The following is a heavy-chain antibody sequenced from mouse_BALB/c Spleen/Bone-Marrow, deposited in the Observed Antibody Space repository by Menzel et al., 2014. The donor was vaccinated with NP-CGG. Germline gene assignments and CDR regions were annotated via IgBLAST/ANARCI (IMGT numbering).Heavy chain of an antibody. D-gene: IGHD2-1*01. J-gene: IGHJ2*01. Sequence: LVESGAELVKPGASVKLSCKTSGYTFXNYWIQWVKQRPGQGLGWIGEIFPGIGTTYYNEKFKGKATLTIDTSSSTAYMQLSSLTSEDSAVYFCARGGNYGYWGQGTTLTVSS. V-gene: IGHV1S132*01. CDR3: ARGGNYGY. CDR2: IFPGIGTT. CDR1: GYTFXNYW.